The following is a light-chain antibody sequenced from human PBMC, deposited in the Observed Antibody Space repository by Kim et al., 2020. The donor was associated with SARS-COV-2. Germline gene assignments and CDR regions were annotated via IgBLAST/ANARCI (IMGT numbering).Light chain of an antibody. V-gene: IGKV3-20*01. J-gene: IGKJ2*01. CDR3: QQYGSSPPYT. Sequence: PGETATRSCRASQSVSSNYLAWYQQKPGQAPRLLIYGASSRATGIPDRFSGSGSGTDFTLTISRLETEDSAVYYCQQYGSSPPYTFGQGTRLEI. CDR2: GAS. CDR1: QSVSSNY.